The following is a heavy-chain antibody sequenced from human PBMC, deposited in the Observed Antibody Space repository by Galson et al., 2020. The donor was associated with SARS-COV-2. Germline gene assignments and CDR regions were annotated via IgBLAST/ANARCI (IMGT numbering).Heavy chain of an antibody. Sequence: TPSHTRSSSGESLSSIIAARNSTRHPPTRGLEWLVMTYYMSKWNNDDPVTANSRITSNPDTSKNQFSLQLNSVTPEDTGVYYCARTDRGAAAAPVDEYYYGMDVWGQGTAVIVSS. CDR2: TYYMSKWNN. CDR1: GESLSSIIAA. D-gene: IGHD6-25*01. CDR3: ARTDRGAAAAPVDEYYYGMDV. V-gene: IGHV6-1*01. J-gene: IGHJ6*02.